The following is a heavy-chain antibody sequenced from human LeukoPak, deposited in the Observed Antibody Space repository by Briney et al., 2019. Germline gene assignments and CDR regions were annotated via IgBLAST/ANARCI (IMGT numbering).Heavy chain of an antibody. J-gene: IGHJ6*02. Sequence: SETLSFTCAVSGGSISSGGYSWSWIRQPPGKGLEWIGYIYHSGSTYYNPSLKSRVTISLDRSKNQFSLKLSSVTAADTAVYYCTRAAYAMDVWGQGTTVTVSS. V-gene: IGHV4-30-2*01. CDR1: GGSISSGGYS. CDR3: TRAAYAMDV. CDR2: IYHSGST.